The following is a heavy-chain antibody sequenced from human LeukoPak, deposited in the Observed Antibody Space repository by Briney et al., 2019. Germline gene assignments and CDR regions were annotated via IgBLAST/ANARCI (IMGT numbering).Heavy chain of an antibody. Sequence: ASVKVSCKASGYTFTSYYIHWVRQAPGQGLEWMGMINPSRGSTSYAQKFQGGLTMTRDTSTSTVYMELSSLRSADTAVYYCTRGVQLERRYYNWFDPWGQGTLVTVSS. CDR1: GYTFTSYY. V-gene: IGHV1-46*01. CDR2: INPSRGST. CDR3: TRGVQLERRYYNWFDP. J-gene: IGHJ5*02. D-gene: IGHD1-1*01.